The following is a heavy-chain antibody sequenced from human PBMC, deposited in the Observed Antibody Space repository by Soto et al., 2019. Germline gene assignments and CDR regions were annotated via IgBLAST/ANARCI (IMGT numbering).Heavy chain of an antibody. CDR1: GFTFSSYS. Sequence: EVQLVESGGGLVKPGGSLRLSCAASGFTFSSYSMNWVRQAPGKGLEWVSSISSSSSYIYYADSVKGRFTISRDNAKNSLYLQMNSLRAEDTAVYYCARDRDDYGDRNYYYYGMDVWGQGTTVTVSS. V-gene: IGHV3-21*01. J-gene: IGHJ6*02. D-gene: IGHD4-17*01. CDR2: ISSSSSYI. CDR3: ARDRDDYGDRNYYYYGMDV.